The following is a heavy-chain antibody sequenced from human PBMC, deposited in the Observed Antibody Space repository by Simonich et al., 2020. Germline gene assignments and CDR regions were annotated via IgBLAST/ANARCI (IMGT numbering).Heavy chain of an antibody. D-gene: IGHD6-19*01. CDR1: GFTFSSYS. Sequence: EVQLVVSGGGLVKPGGSLRLSCAASGFTFSSYSMNWVRQAPGEGLEWVSSISSSSSYIYYADSVKGRFTIARDNAKNSLYPQMNSLRAEDTAVYYCARWIAVAGTGAYGMDVWGQGTTVTVSS. CDR3: ARWIAVAGTGAYGMDV. J-gene: IGHJ6*02. V-gene: IGHV3-21*01. CDR2: ISSSSSYI.